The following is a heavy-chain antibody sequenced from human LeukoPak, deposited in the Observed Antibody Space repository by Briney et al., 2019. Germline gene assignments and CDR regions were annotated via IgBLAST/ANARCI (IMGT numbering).Heavy chain of an antibody. Sequence: ASETLSLSCTVSGGSISSGDYYWSWIRQPPGKGLEWIAYIYYSGSTYYNPSLKSRVTISVDTSKNQFSLKLSSVTAADTAVYYCARDQASAGSYYYSTNWFDPWGQGTLVTVSS. D-gene: IGHD1-26*01. V-gene: IGHV4-30-4*08. CDR1: GGSISSGDYY. CDR3: ARDQASAGSYYYSTNWFDP. CDR2: IYYSGST. J-gene: IGHJ5*02.